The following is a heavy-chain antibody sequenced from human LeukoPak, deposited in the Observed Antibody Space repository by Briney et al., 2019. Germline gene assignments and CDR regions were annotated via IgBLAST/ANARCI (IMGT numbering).Heavy chain of an antibody. CDR3: ARGRQWLVRTSYDY. Sequence: PSETLSLTCAVYGGSFSGYYWSWIRQPPGKGLEWIGEINHSGSTNYNPSLKSRVTISVDTSKNQFSLKLSSVTAADTAVYYCARGRQWLVRTSYDYWGQGTLVTVSS. CDR1: GGSFSGYY. V-gene: IGHV4-34*01. J-gene: IGHJ4*02. D-gene: IGHD6-19*01. CDR2: INHSGST.